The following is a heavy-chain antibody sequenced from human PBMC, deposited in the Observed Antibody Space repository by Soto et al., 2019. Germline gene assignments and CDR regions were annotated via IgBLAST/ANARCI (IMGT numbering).Heavy chain of an antibody. CDR3: VKGSDVARQELDY. Sequence: QVQLVESGGGVVQPGRSLRLSCAASEFTFSNFGMHWVRQAPGKGLEWVAAISADGSDKYFSGSVKGRFTISRDNSKNTLFLQMNSLRVDDTAGYYCVKGSDVARQELDYWGQGTLVTVSS. J-gene: IGHJ4*02. D-gene: IGHD3-3*01. CDR2: ISADGSDK. CDR1: EFTFSNFG. V-gene: IGHV3-30*18.